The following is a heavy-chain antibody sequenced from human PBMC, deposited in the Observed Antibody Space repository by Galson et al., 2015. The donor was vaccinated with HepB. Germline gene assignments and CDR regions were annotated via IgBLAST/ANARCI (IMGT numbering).Heavy chain of an antibody. CDR1: GGSISSSNW. Sequence: SETLSLTCAVSGGSISSSNWWSWVRQPPGKGLEWIGEIYHSGSTNYNPSLKSRVTISVDKSKNQFSLKLSSVTAADTAVYYCASNPGWADAFDIWGQGTMVTVSS. V-gene: IGHV4-4*02. CDR3: ASNPGWADAFDI. D-gene: IGHD1-26*01. CDR2: IYHSGST. J-gene: IGHJ3*02.